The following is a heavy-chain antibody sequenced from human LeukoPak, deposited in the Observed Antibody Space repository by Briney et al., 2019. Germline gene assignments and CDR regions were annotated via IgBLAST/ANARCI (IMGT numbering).Heavy chain of an antibody. CDR3: AKDLAVVKRYDAFDI. CDR1: GYTFIGYY. Sequence: ASVKVSCKASGYTFIGYYIHWVRQAPGQGLEWMGWINPNSGGANYAQKFHGRVTMTRDTSITTAYMELSRLRSDDTAVYYCAKDLAVVKRYDAFDIWGQGTMVTVSS. J-gene: IGHJ3*02. V-gene: IGHV1-2*02. D-gene: IGHD4-23*01. CDR2: INPNSGGA.